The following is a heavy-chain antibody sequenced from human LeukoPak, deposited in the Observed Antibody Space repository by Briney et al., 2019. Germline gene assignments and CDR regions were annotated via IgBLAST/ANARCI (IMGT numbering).Heavy chain of an antibody. CDR2: IDTKSDGT. D-gene: IGHD6-13*01. CDR3: ARWRGYSSGWSGPFDD. Sequence: AAVNVSCKASGYTFTGHYMHWVRQAPGQGREWMGWIDTKSDGTKYAQRFQGRVTMTRDTSINTGYMELSSLTSDDTAVYYCARWRGYSSGWSGPFDDWGQGTLATVSS. CDR1: GYTFTGHY. J-gene: IGHJ4*02. V-gene: IGHV1-2*02.